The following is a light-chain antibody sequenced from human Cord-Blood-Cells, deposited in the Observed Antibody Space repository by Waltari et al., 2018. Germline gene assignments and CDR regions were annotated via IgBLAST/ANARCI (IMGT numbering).Light chain of an antibody. Sequence: QSALTQPASVSGSPGQSITISCTGTSSDVGGSNYVPWYQQHPGKAPKLMIYEVSNRPSGVSNRFSCSKSGNTASLTISGLQAEDEADYYCSSYTSSSTLVFGTGTKVTVL. V-gene: IGLV2-14*01. J-gene: IGLJ1*01. CDR3: SSYTSSSTLV. CDR2: EVS. CDR1: SSDVGGSNY.